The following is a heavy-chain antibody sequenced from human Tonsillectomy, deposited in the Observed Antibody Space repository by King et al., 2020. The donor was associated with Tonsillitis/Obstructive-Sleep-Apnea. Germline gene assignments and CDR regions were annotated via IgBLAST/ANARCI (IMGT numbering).Heavy chain of an antibody. D-gene: IGHD6-13*01. J-gene: IGHJ3*02. Sequence: VQLVESGGGLVKPGGSLRLSCAASGFTFSDYYMSWIRQAPGKGLEWVSYISSSSSYTYYADSVKGRFTISGDNAKNSLYLQMNSLRAEDTSVYYCARRAAAGPDDALDIWGQGTMVTVSS. CDR2: ISSSSSYT. V-gene: IGHV3-11*05. CDR3: ARRAAAGPDDALDI. CDR1: GFTFSDYY.